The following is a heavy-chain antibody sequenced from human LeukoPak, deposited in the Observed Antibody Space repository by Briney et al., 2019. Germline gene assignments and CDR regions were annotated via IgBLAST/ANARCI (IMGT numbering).Heavy chain of an antibody. CDR3: TTDSTDPGLLWFGELLSKVFDY. CDR1: GFTFSNAW. V-gene: IGHV3-15*07. Sequence: PGGSLRLSCAASGFTFSNAWMNWVRQAPGKGLEWVGRIKRKTDVGTTDYAAPVKGRFTISRDDSKNTLYLQMNSLKTEDTAVYYCTTDSTDPGLLWFGELLSKVFDYWGQGTLVTVSS. CDR2: IKRKTDVGTT. J-gene: IGHJ4*02. D-gene: IGHD3-10*01.